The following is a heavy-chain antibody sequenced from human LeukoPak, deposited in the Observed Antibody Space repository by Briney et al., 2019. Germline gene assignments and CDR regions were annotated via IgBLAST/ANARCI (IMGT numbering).Heavy chain of an antibody. D-gene: IGHD6-13*01. CDR3: ARGVRAAAVGPPDY. J-gene: IGHJ4*02. CDR1: GYTFTNYY. CDR2: INPSGGST. V-gene: IGHV1-46*01. Sequence: ASVKVSCKASGYTFTNYYIHWVRQAPGQGLECMGIINPSGGSTSYAQKFQGRVTMTRDMSTSTVYMELSSLRSEDTAVYYCARGVRAAAVGPPDYWGQGTLVTVSS.